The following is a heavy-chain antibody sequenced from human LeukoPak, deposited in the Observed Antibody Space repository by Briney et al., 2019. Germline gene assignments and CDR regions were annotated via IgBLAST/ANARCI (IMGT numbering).Heavy chain of an antibody. J-gene: IGHJ4*02. CDR3: ARDLATRQRTGLYDS. V-gene: IGHV3-66*01. D-gene: IGHD3-16*02. Sequence: GGSLRLSCAASGISDSSNYMSWVRQAPGKGLQWVSVIYVDGSTYYADSVKGRITISRDNSRNTLYLQMNSLRAEDTAVYYCARDLATRQRTGLYDSWGQGALVTVSS. CDR1: GISDSSNY. CDR2: IYVDGST.